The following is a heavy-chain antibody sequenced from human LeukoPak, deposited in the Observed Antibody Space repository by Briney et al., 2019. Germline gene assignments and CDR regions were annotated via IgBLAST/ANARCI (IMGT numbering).Heavy chain of an antibody. CDR3: ATLKIDMVIAAYWYFDI. D-gene: IGHD2-21*01. V-gene: IGHV3-21*01. J-gene: IGHJ2*01. CDR2: ITRSSGYT. CDR1: GFSFSDYS. Sequence: GGSLRLSCAASGFSFSDYSMTWVRQAPGKGLEWVSSITRSSGYTYYADSVKGRFTISRDNAESSLYLQMDSLRAEDTAVYYCATLKIDMVIAAYWYFDIWGRGTLVTVSS.